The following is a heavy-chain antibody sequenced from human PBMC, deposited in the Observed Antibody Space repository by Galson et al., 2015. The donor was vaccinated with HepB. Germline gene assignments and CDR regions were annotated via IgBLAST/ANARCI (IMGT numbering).Heavy chain of an antibody. CDR1: GFTFDDYA. J-gene: IGHJ3*02. CDR3: AKDLGYSNYAFDAFDI. V-gene: IGHV3-9*01. Sequence: SLRLSCAASGFTFDDYAMHWVRQAPGKGLEWVSGISWNSASIVSADSVKGRFTISRDNAKNSLYLQMNSLRTEDTALYYCAKDLGYSNYAFDAFDIWGQGTMVTVSS. CDR2: ISWNSASI. D-gene: IGHD4-11*01.